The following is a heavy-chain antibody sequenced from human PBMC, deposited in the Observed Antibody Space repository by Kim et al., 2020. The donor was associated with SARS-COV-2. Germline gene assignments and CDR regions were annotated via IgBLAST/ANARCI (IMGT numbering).Heavy chain of an antibody. V-gene: IGHV4-34*01. J-gene: IGHJ2*01. D-gene: IGHD3-9*01. Sequence: SETLSLTCAVYGGSFSGYYWSWIRQPPGKGLEWIGEINHSGSTNYNPSLKSRVTISVDTSKNQFSLKLSSVTAADTAVYYCARGEIRYFDWSWYFDLWGRGTLVTVSS. CDR1: GGSFSGYY. CDR2: INHSGST. CDR3: ARGEIRYFDWSWYFDL.